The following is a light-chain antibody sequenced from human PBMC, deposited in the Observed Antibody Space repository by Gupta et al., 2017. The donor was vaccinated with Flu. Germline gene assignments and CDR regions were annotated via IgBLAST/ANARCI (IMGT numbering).Light chain of an antibody. V-gene: IGKV1-33*01. CDR1: QDIGNR. CDR2: DVS. Sequence: DMQLAQSPSSLSASVGDRITITCQASQDIGNRLNWYQHKPGIAPKLLIYDVSNLQTGVPSRFGGSGSGTHFTFTISSLRPEDFATYYCQHYNHLPRKYTFGQGTKVEIK. CDR3: QHYNHLPRKYT. J-gene: IGKJ2*01.